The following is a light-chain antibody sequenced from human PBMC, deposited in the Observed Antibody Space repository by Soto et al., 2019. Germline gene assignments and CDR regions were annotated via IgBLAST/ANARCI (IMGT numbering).Light chain of an antibody. J-gene: IGLJ2*01. CDR1: SSDVGGYNY. V-gene: IGLV2-11*01. CDR2: DVS. CDR3: CSYAGSWAV. Sequence: QSALTQPRSVSGSPGQSVTISCTGTSSDVGGYNYVSWYQQHPGKAPKLMIYDVSKRPSGVPDRFSGSKSGNTASLTISGLQAEDEADYYCCSYAGSWAVFGGGTQLTVL.